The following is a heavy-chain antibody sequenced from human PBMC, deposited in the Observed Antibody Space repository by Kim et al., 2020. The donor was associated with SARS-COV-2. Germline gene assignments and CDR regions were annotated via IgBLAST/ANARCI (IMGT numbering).Heavy chain of an antibody. D-gene: IGHD6-19*01. CDR2: INAGNGNT. CDR3: AKWEAVAGTVCFVS. CDR1: GYTFTSYV. J-gene: IGHJ5*01. V-gene: IGHV1-3*01. Sequence: ASVKVSCKASGYTFTSYVMHWVRQAPGQRLEWMGWINAGNGNTNYLQKFQGRVTITRDTSASTAYLELSSLRSEDTAVYYCAKWEAVAGTVCFVSWGQG.